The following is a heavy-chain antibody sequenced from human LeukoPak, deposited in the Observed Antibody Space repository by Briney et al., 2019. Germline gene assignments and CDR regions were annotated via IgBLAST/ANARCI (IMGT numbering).Heavy chain of an antibody. Sequence: TGGSLRLSCAASGFTFSSYSMNWVRQAPGKGLEWVSSISSGSSHIYYADSVKGRFTISRDNAKNSLSLQMNSLRAEDTAVYYCARLGDGYPFDYWGQGTLVTVSS. D-gene: IGHD5-24*01. V-gene: IGHV3-21*01. CDR3: ARLGDGYPFDY. CDR1: GFTFSSYS. J-gene: IGHJ4*02. CDR2: ISSGSSHI.